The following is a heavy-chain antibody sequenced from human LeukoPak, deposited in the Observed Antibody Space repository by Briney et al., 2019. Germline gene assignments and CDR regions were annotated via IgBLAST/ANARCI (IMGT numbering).Heavy chain of an antibody. CDR1: GGSISSHY. J-gene: IGHJ6*03. CDR2: IYYSGST. Sequence: SETLSLTCTVSGGSISSHYWSWIRQPPGKGLEWIGYIYYSGSTNYNPSLKSRVTISVDTSKNQFSLKLSSVTAAGTAVYYCARVWRPYYYYYYMDVWGKGTTVTVSS. V-gene: IGHV4-59*11. D-gene: IGHD3-16*01. CDR3: ARVWRPYYYYYYMDV.